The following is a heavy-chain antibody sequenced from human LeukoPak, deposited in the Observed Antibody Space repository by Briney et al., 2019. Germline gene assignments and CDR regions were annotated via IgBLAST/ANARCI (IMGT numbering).Heavy chain of an antibody. CDR1: GGSISSSSYY. J-gene: IGHJ5*02. CDR3: ARRAYYYGSGSYYNWIARWFDP. V-gene: IGHV4-39*07. CDR2: IYYNGST. Sequence: SETLSLTCKVSGGSISSSSYYWGWIRQPPGKGLEWIGSIYYNGSTYYHPSLKSRGTISVDTSKNQFSLKLSSVTAADTAVYYCARRAYYYGSGSYYNWIARWFDPWGQGTLVTVSS. D-gene: IGHD3-10*01.